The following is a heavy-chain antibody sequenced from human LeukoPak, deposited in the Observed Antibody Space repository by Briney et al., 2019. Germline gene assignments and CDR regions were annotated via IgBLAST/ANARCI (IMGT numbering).Heavy chain of an antibody. CDR3: ARVSGIAVAGTYYYYYMDV. J-gene: IGHJ6*03. V-gene: IGHV4-59*02. D-gene: IGHD6-19*01. CDR2: IHYSGGA. Sequence: SETLSLTCAVSGGSVTTYHWTWIRQPPGKGLEWIGHIHYSGGADYNPSLRSRVSMSLDTSKNHFSLRLTSVTAADTAVYYCARVSGIAVAGTYYYYYMDVWGKGTTVTVSS. CDR1: GGSVTTYH.